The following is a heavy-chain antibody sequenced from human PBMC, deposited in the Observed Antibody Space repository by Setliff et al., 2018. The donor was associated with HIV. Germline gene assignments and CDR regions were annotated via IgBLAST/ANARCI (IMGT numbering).Heavy chain of an antibody. CDR1: GGTFSNYA. J-gene: IGHJ6*02. CDR2: IIPIFGSI. Sequence: SVKVSCKASGGTFSNYAISWVRQAPGQGLEWMGGIIPIFGSINYAQKFQGRVTTTTDESTSTAYMELSSLRSEDTAVYYCARVPKQERYFYGMDVWGQGTTVTVSS. D-gene: IGHD1-1*01. V-gene: IGHV1-69*05. CDR3: ARVPKQERYFYGMDV.